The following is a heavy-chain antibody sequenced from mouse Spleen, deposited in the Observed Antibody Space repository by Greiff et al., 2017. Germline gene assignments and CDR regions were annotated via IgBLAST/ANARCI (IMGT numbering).Heavy chain of an antibody. CDR1: GFNIKDYY. CDR3: ARAYYSNYVYWYFDV. D-gene: IGHD2-5*01. V-gene: IGHV14-2*01. J-gene: IGHJ1*03. Sequence: DVKLQESGAELVKPGASVKLSCTASGFNIKDYYMHWVKQRTEQGLEWIGRIDPEDGETKYAPKFQGKATITADTSSNTAYLQLSSLTSEDTAVYYCARAYYSNYVYWYFDVWGTGTTVTVSS. CDR2: IDPEDGET.